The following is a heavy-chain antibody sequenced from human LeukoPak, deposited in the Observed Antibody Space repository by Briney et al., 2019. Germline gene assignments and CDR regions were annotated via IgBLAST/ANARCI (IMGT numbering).Heavy chain of an antibody. Sequence: SETLSLTCIVSGGSISSRHWSWIRQPAGKGLEWIGHIYSSGSSYYNPSLKSRVTMSVDTSKNQFSLKLSSVTAADTAVYYCARAAYYYDSSGYYFYAFDIWGQGTMVTVSS. D-gene: IGHD3-22*01. CDR1: GGSISSRH. CDR2: IYSSGSS. CDR3: ARAAYYYDSSGYYFYAFDI. V-gene: IGHV4-4*07. J-gene: IGHJ3*02.